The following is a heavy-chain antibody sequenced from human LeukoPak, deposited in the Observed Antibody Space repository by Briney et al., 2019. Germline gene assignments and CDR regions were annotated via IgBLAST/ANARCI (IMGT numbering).Heavy chain of an antibody. CDR1: GGSFSGYY. CDR3: ARSRNYYGSGGY. D-gene: IGHD3-10*01. CDR2: INHSGST. V-gene: IGHV4-34*01. J-gene: IGHJ4*02. Sequence: SETLSLTCAVYGGSFSGYYWSWIRQPPGKGLEWIGEINHSGSTNYNPSLKSRVTISVDTSKNQFSVKLSSVTAADTAVYYCARSRNYYGSGGYWGQGTLVTVSS.